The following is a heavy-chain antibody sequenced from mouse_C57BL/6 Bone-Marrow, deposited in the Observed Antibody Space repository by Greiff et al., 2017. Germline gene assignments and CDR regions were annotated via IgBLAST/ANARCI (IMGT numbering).Heavy chain of an antibody. J-gene: IGHJ3*01. D-gene: IGHD2-4*01. V-gene: IGHV1-9*01. CDR1: GYTFTGYW. CDR3: ASYDDYDVWFAY. Sequence: QVQLQQSGAELMKPGASVKLSCKATGYTFTGYWIEWVKQRPGHGLEWIGEILPGSGSTTYNEKFKGKATFTADTSSNTAYMQLSSLTTEDSAIYYCASYDDYDVWFAYWGQGTLVTVSA. CDR2: ILPGSGST.